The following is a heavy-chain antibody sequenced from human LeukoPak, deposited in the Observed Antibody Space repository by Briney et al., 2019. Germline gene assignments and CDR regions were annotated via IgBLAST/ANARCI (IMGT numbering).Heavy chain of an antibody. CDR2: INFTGNTETGTT. CDR3: ARAFSGFWEFDF. Sequence: PSETLSLTCAVSGASFSSYSWNWIRQLPGAGLEGIAEINFTGNTETGTTSYSPSLKSRVTISADTSTNQLSLHLRSATVADTGVYFCARAFSGFWEFDFWGQGTLVTVSS. CDR1: GASFSSYS. J-gene: IGHJ4*02. D-gene: IGHD3-3*01. V-gene: IGHV4-34*01.